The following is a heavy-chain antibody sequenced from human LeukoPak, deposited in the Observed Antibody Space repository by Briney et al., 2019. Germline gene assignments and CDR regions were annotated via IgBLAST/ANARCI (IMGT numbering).Heavy chain of an antibody. Sequence: GSLRLSCAASGFTFSSYMMNWVRQAPGKGLEWVSSINSGSTYTYYTESVKGRFTVSRDNAKNSLFLQMNSLRAEDTAIYYCTRVGYIDEGIDYWGQGTLVTVSS. CDR2: INSGSTYT. D-gene: IGHD5-24*01. CDR1: GFTFSSYM. V-gene: IGHV3-21*01. J-gene: IGHJ4*02. CDR3: TRVGYIDEGIDY.